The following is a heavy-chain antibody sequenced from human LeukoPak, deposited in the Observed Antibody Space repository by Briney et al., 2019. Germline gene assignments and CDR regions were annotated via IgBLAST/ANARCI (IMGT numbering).Heavy chain of an antibody. CDR2: ISGSGGST. CDR1: GFTFSNYA. Sequence: GGSLRLSCAASGFTFSNYAMSRGRQAPGKGVGGVSVISGSGGSTYYADSVKGRFTTSRDTSKNTLYLHMNSLRAEDTAVYYCAKSTSPVGTFDYWGQGTLVTVSS. J-gene: IGHJ4*02. CDR3: AKSTSPVGTFDY. V-gene: IGHV3-23*01. D-gene: IGHD4-23*01.